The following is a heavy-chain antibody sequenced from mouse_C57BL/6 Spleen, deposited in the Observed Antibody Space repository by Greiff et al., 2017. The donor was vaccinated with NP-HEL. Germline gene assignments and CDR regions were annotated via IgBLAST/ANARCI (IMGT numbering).Heavy chain of an antibody. CDR2: IDPETGGT. V-gene: IGHV1-15*01. CDR1: GYTFTDYE. CDR3: TVYGSSYYRSYWYFDV. J-gene: IGHJ1*03. D-gene: IGHD1-1*01. Sequence: QVQLKQSGAELVRPGASVTLSCKASGYTFTDYEMHWVKQTPVHGLEWIGAIDPETGGTAYNQKFKGKAILTADKSSSTAYMELRSLTSEDSAVYYCTVYGSSYYRSYWYFDVWGTGTTVTVSS.